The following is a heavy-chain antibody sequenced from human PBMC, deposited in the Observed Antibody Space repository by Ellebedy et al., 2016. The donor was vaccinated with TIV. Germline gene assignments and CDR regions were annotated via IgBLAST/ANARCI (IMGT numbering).Heavy chain of an antibody. CDR3: ARPMTTVTPRGYFDN. V-gene: IGHV1-2*02. CDR2: INSISGGT. Sequence: AASVKVSCKASGYTFTVYYIHWMRQAPGQGLEWMGWINSISGGTKFAQKFQGRVTMTRDTSITTAYLDLSGLTSDDTAVYYCARPMTTVTPRGYFDNWGQGTLVTVAS. D-gene: IGHD4-17*01. CDR1: GYTFTVYY. J-gene: IGHJ4*02.